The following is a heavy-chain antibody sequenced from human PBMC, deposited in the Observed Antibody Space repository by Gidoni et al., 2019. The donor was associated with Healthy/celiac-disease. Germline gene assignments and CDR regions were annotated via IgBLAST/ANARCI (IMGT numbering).Heavy chain of an antibody. Sequence: VQLVESGGGLVQPGGSLRLSCAASGFTFSTSAMTWVRQAPGKGLEVVSAISGSGGSTYYADSVKGRFTISRDNSKNTLYLQMNSLRAEDTAVYYCAKSCGEQQLVPAYYYYYGMDVWGQGTTVTVSS. D-gene: IGHD6-13*01. CDR1: GFTFSTSA. CDR3: AKSCGEQQLVPAYYYYYGMDV. CDR2: ISGSGGST. J-gene: IGHJ6*02. V-gene: IGHV3-23*04.